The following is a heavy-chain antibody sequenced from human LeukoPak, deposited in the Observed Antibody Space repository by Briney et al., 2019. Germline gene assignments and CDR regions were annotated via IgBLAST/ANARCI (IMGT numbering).Heavy chain of an antibody. CDR3: AREIGWYYFDY. CDR2: INPNSGGT. Sequence: ASVKVSCKASGGTFSSYAISWVRQAPGQGLEWMGWINPNSGGTNYAQKLQGRVTMTTDTSTSTAYMELRSLRSDDTAVYYCAREIGWYYFDYWGQGTLVTVSS. V-gene: IGHV1-18*01. CDR1: GGTFSSYA. J-gene: IGHJ4*02.